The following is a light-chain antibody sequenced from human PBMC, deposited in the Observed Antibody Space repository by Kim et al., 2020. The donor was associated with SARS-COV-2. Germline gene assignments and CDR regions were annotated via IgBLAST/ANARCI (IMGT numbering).Light chain of an antibody. CDR2: AAS. J-gene: IGKJ2*01. V-gene: IGKV3-15*01. CDR3: QQYSNWPPGYT. CDR1: QSVYNN. Sequence: SPGESATLSCRASQSVYNNLAWYQQKPGQAPRLLIYAASTRATCVPARFSGSGSDTDFTLSISSLQSEDFAVYYCQQYSNWPPGYTFGQGTKLEI.